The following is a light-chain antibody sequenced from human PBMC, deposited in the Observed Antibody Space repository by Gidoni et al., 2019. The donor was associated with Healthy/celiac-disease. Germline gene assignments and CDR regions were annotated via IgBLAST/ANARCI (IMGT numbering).Light chain of an antibody. CDR2: DAS. J-gene: IGKJ3*01. CDR3: QQRSNWPPGGP. V-gene: IGKV3-11*01. CDR1: QSVSSY. Sequence: ILLTQSPATLSLSPGERATLSCRASQSVSSYLAWYQQKPGQAPRLLIYDASNRTTGIPARFSGSGSGTDFTLTISSLEPEDFAVYYCQQRSNWPPGGPFGPGTKVDIK.